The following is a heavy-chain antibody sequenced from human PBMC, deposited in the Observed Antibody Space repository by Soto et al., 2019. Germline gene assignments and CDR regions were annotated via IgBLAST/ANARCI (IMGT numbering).Heavy chain of an antibody. D-gene: IGHD5-18*01. V-gene: IGHV3-30*18. CDR1: GFTFSSYG. J-gene: IGHJ4*02. CDR2: ISYDGSNK. Sequence: QVQLVESGGGVVQPGRSLRLSCAASGFTFSSYGMHWVRQDRGKGLEWVAVISYDGSNKYYADSVKGRFTISRDNSKNTLYLQMNSLRAEDTAVYYCAKGSTAMTYFDYWGQGTLVTVSS. CDR3: AKGSTAMTYFDY.